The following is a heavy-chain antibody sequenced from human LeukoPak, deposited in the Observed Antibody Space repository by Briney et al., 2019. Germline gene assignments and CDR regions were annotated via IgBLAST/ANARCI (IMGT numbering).Heavy chain of an antibody. Sequence: GGSLRLSCAASGFTFSSYEMNWVRQAPGKGLEWVSYISSSGSTIYYADSVKGRFTISRDNAKNSLYLQMNSLRAEDTAVYYCARASFRRDWGTYHYYYMDVWGKGTTVTISS. D-gene: IGHD7-27*01. CDR2: ISSSGSTI. CDR1: GFTFSSYE. J-gene: IGHJ6*03. V-gene: IGHV3-48*03. CDR3: ARASFRRDWGTYHYYYMDV.